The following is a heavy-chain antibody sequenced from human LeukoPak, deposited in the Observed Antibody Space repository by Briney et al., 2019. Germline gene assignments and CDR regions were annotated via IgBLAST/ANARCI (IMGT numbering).Heavy chain of an antibody. Sequence: GSLRLSCAASGFPFSGSAMHWVRQASGKGLEWVGRIRSKANSYATAYAASVKGKFTISRDDSKNTAYLQMSSLKTEDTAVYYCTSRGSGSGWWDVWGKGTTVTVSS. J-gene: IGHJ6*04. CDR3: TSRGSGSGWWDV. D-gene: IGHD6-19*01. CDR2: IRSKANSYAT. CDR1: GFPFSGSA. V-gene: IGHV3-73*01.